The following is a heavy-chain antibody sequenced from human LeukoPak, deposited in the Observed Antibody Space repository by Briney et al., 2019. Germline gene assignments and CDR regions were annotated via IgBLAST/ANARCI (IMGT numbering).Heavy chain of an antibody. CDR3: TRNSGWYGLS. CDR2: IDYDGGSG. D-gene: IGHD6-19*01. V-gene: IGHV3-23*01. J-gene: IGHJ1*01. Sequence: GGSLRLSCTVSGFTLSSHEMSWIRQAPGKGLEWVSSIDYDGGSGHYADSVKGRFTISRDNSNNTLFLHLNSLRGEDTAVYYCTRNSGWYGLSWGQGTLVTVSS. CDR1: GFTLSSHE.